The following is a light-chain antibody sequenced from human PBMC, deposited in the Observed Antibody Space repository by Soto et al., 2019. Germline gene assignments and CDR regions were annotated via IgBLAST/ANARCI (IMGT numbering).Light chain of an antibody. J-gene: IGLJ2*01. Sequence: QSVLTQPPSVSGAPGQRVTISCTGSSSNIGAGYDVHWYRQLPGTAPKLLIYGNSNRPSGVPDRFSGSKSVTSASLAITGLQAKDEPDYYCQSYDSSLSGVLFGGGTKLTVL. V-gene: IGLV1-40*01. CDR2: GNS. CDR3: QSYDSSLSGVL. CDR1: SSNIGAGYD.